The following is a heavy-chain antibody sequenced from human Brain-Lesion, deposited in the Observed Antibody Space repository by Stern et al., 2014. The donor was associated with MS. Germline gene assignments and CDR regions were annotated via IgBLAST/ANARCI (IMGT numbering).Heavy chain of an antibody. CDR3: ARGPLEGIDMKTFIYAMDV. CDR2: IYSRGNS. J-gene: IGHJ6*02. D-gene: IGHD1-1*01. V-gene: IGHV4-30-4*01. Sequence: QVQLQESGPGLVKPSQTLSLTCTVSGGSTSRRSYYWSWIRQPPGRGLEWIGSIYSRGNSFYNPSLKSRLTISLDTSKNQFSLRLNSVTATDTAVYYCARGPLEGIDMKTFIYAMDVWGHGTTVTVSS. CDR1: GGSTSRRSYY.